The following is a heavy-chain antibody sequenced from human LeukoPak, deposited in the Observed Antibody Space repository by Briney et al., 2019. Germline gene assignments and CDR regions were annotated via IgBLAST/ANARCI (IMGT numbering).Heavy chain of an antibody. Sequence: SETLSLTCTVSGGSISSSDFYWGWIRQPPGKGLEWIGSISYSGNTYYNPSLKSRVTISVDTSKNQFSLKLSSVTAADTAVYYCARLDSPPDAFDIWGQGTMVTVSS. CDR3: ARLDSPPDAFDI. V-gene: IGHV4-39*01. D-gene: IGHD5-18*01. CDR1: GGSISSSDFY. J-gene: IGHJ3*02. CDR2: ISYSGNT.